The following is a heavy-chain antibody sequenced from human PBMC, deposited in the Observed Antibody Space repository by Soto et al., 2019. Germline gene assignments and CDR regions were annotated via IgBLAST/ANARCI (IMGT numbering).Heavy chain of an antibody. V-gene: IGHV4-34*01. J-gene: IGHJ6*02. CDR1: GGSFSGYY. Sequence: SETLSLTCAVYGGSFSGYYWSWIRQPPGKGLEWIGEINHSGSTNYNPSLKSRVTISVDTSKNQFSLKLSSVTAADTAVYYCARSGVWFGESRYYYGMDVWGQGTTVTVSS. CDR2: INHSGST. D-gene: IGHD3-10*01. CDR3: ARSGVWFGESRYYYGMDV.